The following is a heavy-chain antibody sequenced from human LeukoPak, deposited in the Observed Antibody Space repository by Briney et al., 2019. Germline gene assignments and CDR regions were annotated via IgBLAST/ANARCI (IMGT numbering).Heavy chain of an antibody. CDR2: IYYSGST. V-gene: IGHV4-59*01. D-gene: IGHD5-24*01. CDR3: ARRWLQLGDYFDY. CDR1: GVSISSYY. Sequence: PSETLSLTCTVSGVSISSYYWSWIRQPPGKGLEWIGYIYYSGSTNYNPSLKSRVTISVDTSKNQFSLKLSSVTAADTAVYYCARRWLQLGDYFDYWGQGTLVTVSS. J-gene: IGHJ4*02.